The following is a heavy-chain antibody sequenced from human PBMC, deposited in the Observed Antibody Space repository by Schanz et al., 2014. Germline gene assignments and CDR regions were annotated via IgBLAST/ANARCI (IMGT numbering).Heavy chain of an antibody. J-gene: IGHJ4*02. CDR1: GGTFSSFG. Sequence: QVQLVQSGAEVKKPGPSVKVSCKASGGTFSSFGINWVRQAPGQGLEWLGWMNPNSGNPGFAQKFRGRVTMTRNTSMSTAYIELHILTSEDTAVYYCARGRTFDYWGQGTLVTVSS. CDR3: ARGRTFDY. CDR2: MNPNSGNP. V-gene: IGHV1-8*01.